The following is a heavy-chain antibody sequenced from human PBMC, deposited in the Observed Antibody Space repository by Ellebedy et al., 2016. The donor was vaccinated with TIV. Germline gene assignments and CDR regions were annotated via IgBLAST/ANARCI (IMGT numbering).Heavy chain of an antibody. CDR2: IVGSGAQ. CDR3: AKDRTPGDGYWVFDY. Sequence: PGGSLRLSCAASGFTFNSYAMTWVRQAPGKGLEWVSGIVGSGAQKYADSVKGRFTISRDNSKSTLDLQMNSLRAEDTAVYFCAKDRTPGDGYWVFDYWGQGTLVTVSS. J-gene: IGHJ4*02. CDR1: GFTFNSYA. V-gene: IGHV3-23*01. D-gene: IGHD5-18*01.